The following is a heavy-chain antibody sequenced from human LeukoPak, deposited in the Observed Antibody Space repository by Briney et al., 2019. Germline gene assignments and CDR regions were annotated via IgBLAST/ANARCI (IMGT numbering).Heavy chain of an antibody. Sequence: GASVKVSCKASGYTFTGYYMHWVRQAPGQGLEWMGWINPNSGGTNYAQKFQGRVTMTRDTSISTAYMELSRLRSDDTAVYYCASRPPASVIQQNDYWGQGTLVTVSS. CDR2: INPNSGGT. CDR3: ASRPPASVIQQNDY. D-gene: IGHD5-18*01. CDR1: GYTFTGYY. V-gene: IGHV1-2*02. J-gene: IGHJ4*02.